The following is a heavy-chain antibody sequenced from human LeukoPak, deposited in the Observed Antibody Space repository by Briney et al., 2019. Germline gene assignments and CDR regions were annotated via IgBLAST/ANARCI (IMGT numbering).Heavy chain of an antibody. CDR2: ISYDGSNK. J-gene: IGHJ4*02. CDR1: GFTFSSYG. CDR3: ANWNYGYYFDY. Sequence: AGGSLRLSCAASGFTFSSYGMHWVRQAPGKGLEWVAVISYDGSNKYYADSVKGRFTISRDNSKDTLYLQMNSLRAEDTAVYYCANWNYGYYFDYWGQGTLVTVSS. D-gene: IGHD1-7*01. V-gene: IGHV3-30*18.